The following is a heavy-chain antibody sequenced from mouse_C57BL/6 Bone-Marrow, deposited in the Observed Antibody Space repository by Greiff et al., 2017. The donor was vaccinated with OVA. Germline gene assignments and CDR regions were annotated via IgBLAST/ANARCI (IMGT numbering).Heavy chain of an antibody. Sequence: VHVKQSGAELVRPGASVKLSCTASGFNIKDDYMHWVKQRPEQGLEWIGWIDPENGDTEYASKFQGKATITADTSSNTAYLQLSSLTSEDTAVYYCTLLSLRGFAYWGQGTLVTVSA. CDR2: IDPENGDT. D-gene: IGHD1-2*01. CDR3: TLLSLRGFAY. V-gene: IGHV14-4*01. CDR1: GFNIKDDY. J-gene: IGHJ3*01.